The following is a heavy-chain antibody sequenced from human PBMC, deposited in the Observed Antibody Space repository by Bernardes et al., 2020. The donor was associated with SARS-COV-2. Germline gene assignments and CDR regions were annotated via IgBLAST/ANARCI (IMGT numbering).Heavy chain of an antibody. J-gene: IGHJ4*02. Sequence: SKTLSLTCAVYGGSFSGYYWSWIRQPPGKGLEWIGEINHSGSTNYNPSLKSRVTISVDTSKNQFSLKLSSVTAADTAVYYCARGPSGSYFYWGQGTLVTVSS. D-gene: IGHD1-26*01. CDR1: GGSFSGYY. V-gene: IGHV4-34*01. CDR3: ARGPSGSYFY. CDR2: INHSGST.